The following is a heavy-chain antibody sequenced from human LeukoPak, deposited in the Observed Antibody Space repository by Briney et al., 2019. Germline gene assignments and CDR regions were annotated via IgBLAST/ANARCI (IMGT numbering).Heavy chain of an antibody. CDR2: INPSSGGT. CDR3: ARGLGVGASNIPRWGNWFDP. J-gene: IGHJ5*02. CDR1: GYTFTGYY. Sequence: EASVKVSCKASGYTFTGYYMHWVRQAPGQGLEWMGWINPSSGGTNYAQKFQGRVTMTRDTSISTAYMELSRLRSDDTAVYYCARGLGVGASNIPRWGNWFDPWGQGTLVTVSS. D-gene: IGHD1-26*01. V-gene: IGHV1-2*02.